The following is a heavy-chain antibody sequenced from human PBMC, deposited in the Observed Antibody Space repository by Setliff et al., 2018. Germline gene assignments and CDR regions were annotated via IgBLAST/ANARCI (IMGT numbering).Heavy chain of an antibody. V-gene: IGHV3-23*01. CDR2: LNDVGQNT. D-gene: IGHD6-25*01. CDR3: AKHVLSSGWPNDAFDF. Sequence: GGSLRLSCAASGFTFSSYVMSWVRQAPGKGLEWVSGLNDVGQNTYYADSVKGRFTISRDNSKNTLYLQMTSLRAEDAAVYYCAKHVLSSGWPNDAFDFWGQGTMVTVSS. J-gene: IGHJ3*01. CDR1: GFTFSSYV.